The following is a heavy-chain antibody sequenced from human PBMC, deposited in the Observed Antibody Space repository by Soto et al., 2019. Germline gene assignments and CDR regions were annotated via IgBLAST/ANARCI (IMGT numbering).Heavy chain of an antibody. CDR1: GYTFTNYY. CDR2: INPSGGRT. D-gene: IGHD6-19*01. V-gene: IGHV1-46*01. J-gene: IGHJ6*02. CDR3: AREGVIIAVAGIPYQYYGMDV. Sequence: QVQLVQSGAEVKKPGASVKVSCKASGYTFTNYYMHWVRQAPGQGLEWMGVINPSGGRTTYAQKCQGRVTMTWDTSTSTVYMERSSLRSGDTAVYYCAREGVIIAVAGIPYQYYGMDVWGQGTTVTVSS.